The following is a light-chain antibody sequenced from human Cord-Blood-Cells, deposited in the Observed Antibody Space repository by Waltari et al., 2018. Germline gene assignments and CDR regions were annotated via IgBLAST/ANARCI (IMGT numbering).Light chain of an antibody. CDR3: CSYAGSYTV. J-gene: IGLJ3*02. Sequence: QSALTQPRSVSGSPGQSVTISCTGTSSDVGGYNYVSWYQQHPGKAPKLMIYDVSNRPSGVPARFSVSKSGNTASLTISGLQAEDEADYYCCSYAGSYTVFGGGTKLTVL. V-gene: IGLV2-11*01. CDR1: SSDVGGYNY. CDR2: DVS.